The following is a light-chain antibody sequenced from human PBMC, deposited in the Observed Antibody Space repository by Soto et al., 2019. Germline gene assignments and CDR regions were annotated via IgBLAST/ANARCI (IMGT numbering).Light chain of an antibody. CDR3: NSYTSSSTRVV. CDR1: SSDIGGYNY. V-gene: IGLV2-14*01. Sequence: QSALTQPASVSGSPGQSITISCTGTSSDIGGYNYVSWYQQHPGEAPKLMIYEVNNRPSGVSNRFSGSKSGNTASLTISGLQTDDEADYYCNSYTSSSTRVVFGGGTKVTVL. CDR2: EVN. J-gene: IGLJ3*02.